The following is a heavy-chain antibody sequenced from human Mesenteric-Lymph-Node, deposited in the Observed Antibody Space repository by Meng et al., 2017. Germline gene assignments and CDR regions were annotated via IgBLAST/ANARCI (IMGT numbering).Heavy chain of an antibody. D-gene: IGHD6-19*01. Sequence: GGSLRLSCAASGFTFSSYSMNWVRQAPGKGLEWVSSISSSSSYIYYADSVKGRFTISRDNAKNSLYLQMNSLRAEDTAVYYCAREIEYSSGWYQYYFDYWGQGTLVTVSS. V-gene: IGHV3-21*01. J-gene: IGHJ4*02. CDR1: GFTFSSYS. CDR2: ISSSSSYI. CDR3: AREIEYSSGWYQYYFDY.